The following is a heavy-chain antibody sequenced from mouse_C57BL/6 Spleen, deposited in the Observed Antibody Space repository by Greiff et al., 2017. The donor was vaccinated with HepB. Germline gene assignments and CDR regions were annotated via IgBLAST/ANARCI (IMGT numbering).Heavy chain of an antibody. V-gene: IGHV1-62-2*01. Sequence: VQLQQSGAELVKPGASVKLSCKASGYTFTEYTIHWVKQRSGQGLEWIGWFYPGSGSIKYNEKFKDKATLTADKSSSTVYMELSRLTSEDSAVYFCARHEVYDSSWDYYAMDYWGQGTSVTVSS. D-gene: IGHD1-1*01. CDR3: ARHEVYDSSWDYYAMDY. J-gene: IGHJ4*01. CDR2: FYPGSGSI. CDR1: GYTFTEYT.